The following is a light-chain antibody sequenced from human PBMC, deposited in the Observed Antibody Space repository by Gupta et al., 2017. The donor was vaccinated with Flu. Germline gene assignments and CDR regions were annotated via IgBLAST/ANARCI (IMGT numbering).Light chain of an antibody. CDR3: SYETDDDRLM. Sequence: SSVLTQPSSVAVSPGQTARITCSGDVLAKKYVRWFQQTPGPAPHLLYYKNSRRPSGLPERFAASSSGTTATSTVSVAQVEDDAYYFSSYETDDDRLMFGGGTRLTVL. V-gene: IGLV3-27*01. CDR1: VLAKKY. J-gene: IGLJ3*02. CDR2: KNS.